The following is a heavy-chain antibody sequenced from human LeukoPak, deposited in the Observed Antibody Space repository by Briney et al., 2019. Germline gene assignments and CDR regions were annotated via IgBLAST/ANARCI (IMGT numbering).Heavy chain of an antibody. CDR1: GGSISSYY. CDR3: ARARRSIAARGEYYYYMDV. Sequence: SETLSLTCTVSGGSISSYYWSWIRQPPGKGLEWIGYIYYSGSTNYNPSLKSRVTISVDTSKNQFSLKLSSVTAADAAVYYCARARRSIAARGEYYYYMDVWGKGTTVTVSS. D-gene: IGHD6-6*01. CDR2: IYYSGST. J-gene: IGHJ6*03. V-gene: IGHV4-59*01.